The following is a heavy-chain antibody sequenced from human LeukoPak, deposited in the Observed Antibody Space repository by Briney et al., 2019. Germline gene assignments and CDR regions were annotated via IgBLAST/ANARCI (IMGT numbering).Heavy chain of an antibody. CDR1: GGSISSYY. Sequence: SETLSLTCTVSGGSISSYYWSWIRQPPGKGLEWIGYIYYSGSTNYNPSPKSRVTISVDTSKNQFSLKLSSVTAADTAVYYCARGRIAAAGTGPYYYGMDVWGQGTTVTVSS. V-gene: IGHV4-59*01. CDR3: ARGRIAAAGTGPYYYGMDV. CDR2: IYYSGST. J-gene: IGHJ6*02. D-gene: IGHD6-13*01.